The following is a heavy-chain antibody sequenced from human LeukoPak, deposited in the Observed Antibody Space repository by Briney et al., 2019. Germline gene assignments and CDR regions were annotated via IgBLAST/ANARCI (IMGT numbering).Heavy chain of an antibody. J-gene: IGHJ4*02. CDR2: INHSGST. D-gene: IGHD6-13*01. Sequence: SETLSLTCAVYGGSFSGYYWSWIRQPPEKGLEWIGEINHSGSTNYNPSLKSRVTISVDTSKNQFSLKLSSVTAADTAVYYCARWSGSRASYYFDYWGQGTLVTVSS. CDR1: GGSFSGYY. V-gene: IGHV4-34*01. CDR3: ARWSGSRASYYFDY.